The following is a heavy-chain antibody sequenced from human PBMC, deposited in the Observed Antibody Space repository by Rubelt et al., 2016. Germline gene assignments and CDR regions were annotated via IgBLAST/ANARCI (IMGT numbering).Heavy chain of an antibody. D-gene: IGHD3-10*01. CDR3: ARCKVNRGFGD. V-gene: IGHV4-34*01. J-gene: IGHJ4*02. CDR1: GGSFSGYY. CDR2: INHSGST. Sequence: QVQLQQWGAGLLKPSETLSLTCAVYGGSFSGYYWSWIRQPPGKGLEWIGEINHSGSTDYNPSLKGRVTISVDTSKNQFALKLSSVTAADTAVYYCARCKVNRGFGDWGQGTLVTVSS.